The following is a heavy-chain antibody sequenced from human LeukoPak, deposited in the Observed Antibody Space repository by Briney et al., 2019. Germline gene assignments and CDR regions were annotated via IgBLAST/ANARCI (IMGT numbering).Heavy chain of an antibody. CDR1: GFTFSDYY. J-gene: IGHJ5*02. D-gene: IGHD3-16*02. CDR2: ISSSGSII. V-gene: IGHV3-11*04. CDR3: ARDYERDIWGSYRYEDWFDP. Sequence: GGSLRLSCAASGFTFSDYYMSWIRQAPGKGLEWVSYISSSGSIIYYADSVKGRFTISRDNAKNSLYLQMNSLRAEDTAVYYCARDYERDIWGSYRYEDWFDPWGQGTLVTVSS.